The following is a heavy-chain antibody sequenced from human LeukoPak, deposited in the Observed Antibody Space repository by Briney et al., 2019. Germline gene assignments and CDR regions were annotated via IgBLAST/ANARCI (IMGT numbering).Heavy chain of an antibody. Sequence: GGSLRPSCAASGFTFGTYEMNWVRQAPGKGLEWVSYISISGSTIYYADSVKGRFTISRDNAKNSLYLQMNSLRAEDTAVYYCARVHYFYGGNSEVYFDYWGQGTLVTVSS. CDR1: GFTFGTYE. D-gene: IGHD4-23*01. V-gene: IGHV3-48*03. CDR3: ARVHYFYGGNSEVYFDY. CDR2: ISISGSTI. J-gene: IGHJ4*02.